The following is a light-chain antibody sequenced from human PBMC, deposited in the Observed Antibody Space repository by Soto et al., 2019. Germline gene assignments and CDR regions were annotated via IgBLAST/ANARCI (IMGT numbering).Light chain of an antibody. CDR2: AAS. Sequence: DIQMTQSPSSLSASVGDRVTITCRASQSISSYLNWYQQKPGTAPKLLIYAASSLQSGVPSRFSGSGSGTDFTLTISILQPEDFATYYCQQSYSTPEYTFGQGTKLEIK. J-gene: IGKJ2*01. CDR3: QQSYSTPEYT. CDR1: QSISSY. V-gene: IGKV1-39*01.